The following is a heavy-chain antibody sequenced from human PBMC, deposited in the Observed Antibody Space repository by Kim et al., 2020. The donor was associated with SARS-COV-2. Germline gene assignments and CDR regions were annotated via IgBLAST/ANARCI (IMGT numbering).Heavy chain of an antibody. CDR3: ARGGRAGGKAGDWFDP. CDR2: MNPNSGNT. D-gene: IGHD2-15*01. V-gene: IGHV1-8*01. J-gene: IGHJ5*02. Sequence: ASVKVSCKASGYTFTSYDINWVRQATGQGLEWMGWMNPNSGNTGYAQKFQGRVTMTRNTSISTAYMELSSLRSEDTAVYYCARGGRAGGKAGDWFDPWGQGTLVTVSS. CDR1: GYTFTSYD.